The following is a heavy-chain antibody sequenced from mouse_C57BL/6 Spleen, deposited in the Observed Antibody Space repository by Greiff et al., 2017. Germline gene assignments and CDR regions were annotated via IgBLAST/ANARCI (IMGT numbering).Heavy chain of an antibody. D-gene: IGHD1-1*01. J-gene: IGHJ1*03. Sequence: VQLQQSGAELVRPGASVKLSCTASGFNIKDDYMNWVKQRPEQGLEWIGWIDPENGDTEYASKFQGKATITADTSSNTAYLQLSSLTSEDTAVYYCTHGSKSWYFDVWGTGTTVTVSS. CDR3: THGSKSWYFDV. V-gene: IGHV14-4*01. CDR2: IDPENGDT. CDR1: GFNIKDDY.